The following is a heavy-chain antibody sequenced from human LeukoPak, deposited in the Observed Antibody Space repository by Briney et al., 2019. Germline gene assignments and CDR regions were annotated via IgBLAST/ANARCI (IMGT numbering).Heavy chain of an antibody. V-gene: IGHV3-74*01. Sequence: GGSLRLSCAASGFTFSNYWIHWVRQAPGKGLVWVSRINPAGNYGNYADSVKGRFTISRDNAKNTVYLQMNSLKAEDTALYYCAKAPPLNYYATSNSDYWGQGTLVTVSS. CDR3: AKAPPLNYYATSNSDY. D-gene: IGHD3-10*01. J-gene: IGHJ4*02. CDR2: INPAGNYG. CDR1: GFTFSNYW.